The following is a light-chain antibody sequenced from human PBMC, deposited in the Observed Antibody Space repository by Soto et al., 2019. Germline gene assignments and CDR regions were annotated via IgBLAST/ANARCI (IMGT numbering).Light chain of an antibody. CDR2: DVI. CDR3: SSYTSSSTRV. V-gene: IGLV2-14*01. CDR1: SSDVGGYNS. J-gene: IGLJ2*01. Sequence: QSALTQPASVSGSPGQSITISCTGTSSDVGGYNSVSWYQQHPGKAPKLMIYDVINRPSGVSNRFSGSKSGNTASLTISGLQAEDEADYYCSSYTSSSTRVFGGGNKLTVL.